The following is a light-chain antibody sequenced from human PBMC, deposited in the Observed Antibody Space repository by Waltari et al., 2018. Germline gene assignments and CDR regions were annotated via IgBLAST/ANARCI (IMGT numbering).Light chain of an antibody. Sequence: QSALTQPRSVSGSPGQSVTISCTGTSSDVGGYSYVSWYQPPPAKAPKLIIVDVNKRPSGVPARCSGSKSGNTASLTISGLQAEDEADYYCSSYAGTYTFVFGTGTKVTVL. V-gene: IGLV2-11*01. CDR1: SSDVGGYSY. CDR2: DVN. J-gene: IGLJ1*01. CDR3: SSYAGTYTFV.